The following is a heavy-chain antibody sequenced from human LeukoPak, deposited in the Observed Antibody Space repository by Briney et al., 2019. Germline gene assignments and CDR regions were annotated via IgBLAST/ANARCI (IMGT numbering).Heavy chain of an antibody. D-gene: IGHD3-22*01. J-gene: IGHJ3*02. V-gene: IGHV4-34*01. Sequence: SETLSLTCAVYGGSFSGYYWSWIRQPPGKGLEWIGEINHSGSTNYNPSLKSRVTISVDTSKNQFSLKLSSVTAADTAVYYCARGSDYYEHAFDIWGQGTMVTVSS. CDR2: INHSGST. CDR3: ARGSDYYEHAFDI. CDR1: GGSFSGYY.